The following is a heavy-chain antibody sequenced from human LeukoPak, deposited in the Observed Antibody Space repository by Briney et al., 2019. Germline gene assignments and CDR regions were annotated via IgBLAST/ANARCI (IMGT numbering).Heavy chain of an antibody. CDR1: GGTFSSYA. D-gene: IGHD3-9*01. CDR2: IIPIFGRA. Sequence: GASVKVSCKASGGTFSSYAISWVRQAPGQGLEWMGGIIPIFGRAHYAQKFQGRVTITADKSTRTASMELSSLRSEDTAVYYCASNYDILPGYSPAFVIWGQGTMVTVSS. V-gene: IGHV1-69*06. J-gene: IGHJ3*02. CDR3: ASNYDILPGYSPAFVI.